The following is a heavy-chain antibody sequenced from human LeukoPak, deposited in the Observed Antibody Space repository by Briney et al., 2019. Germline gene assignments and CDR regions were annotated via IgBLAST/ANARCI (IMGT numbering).Heavy chain of an antibody. CDR3: ARDQGYCTSASCRGDAFDV. V-gene: IGHV3-7*01. CDR1: GFTFNNYD. CDR2: IKQDGSEK. J-gene: IGHJ3*01. Sequence: GGSVRLSCAASGFTFNNYDMSWVRQAPGKGLEWVAKIKQDGSEKYYVDSVKGRFTISRDNAKNSLSLQMNSLRAEDTAVYYCARDQGYCTSASCRGDAFDVWGQGSMVSVSS. D-gene: IGHD2-2*01.